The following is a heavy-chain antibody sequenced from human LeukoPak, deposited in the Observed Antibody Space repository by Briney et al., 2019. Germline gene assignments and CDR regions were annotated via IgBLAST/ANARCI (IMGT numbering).Heavy chain of an antibody. CDR3: ARDPPSGSYHTHDAFDI. V-gene: IGHV4-30-4*08. J-gene: IGHJ3*02. CDR2: IYYSGST. D-gene: IGHD1-26*01. Sequence: SETLSLTCTVSGGSISSGSYYWSWIRQPPGRGLEWIGYIYYSGSTYYNPSLKSRVTISVDTSKNQFSLKLSSVTAADTAVYYCARDPPSGSYHTHDAFDIWGQGTMVTVSS. CDR1: GGSISSGSYY.